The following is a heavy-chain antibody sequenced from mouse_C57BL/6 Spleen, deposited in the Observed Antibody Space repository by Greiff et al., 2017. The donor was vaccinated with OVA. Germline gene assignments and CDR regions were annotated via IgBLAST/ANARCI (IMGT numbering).Heavy chain of an antibody. J-gene: IGHJ2*01. CDR3: TTYYSNYGFDY. CDR1: GFNIKDYY. Sequence: EVQLQQSGAELVRPGASVKLSCTASGFNIKDYYMHWVKQRPEQGLEWLGRIDPEDGDTEYAPKFQGKATMTAETSSTPAYLQLSSLTSEDTAVYYCTTYYSNYGFDYWGQGTTRTVSS. D-gene: IGHD2-5*01. CDR2: IDPEDGDT. V-gene: IGHV14-1*01.